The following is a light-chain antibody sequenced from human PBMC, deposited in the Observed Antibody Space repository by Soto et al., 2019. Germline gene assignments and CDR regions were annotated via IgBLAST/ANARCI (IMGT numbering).Light chain of an antibody. CDR3: QQHSSWPLS. CDR1: QSISSS. Sequence: IVMTQSPATLPVSPGERAPLSCRASQSISSSTLPWYQQKPGQPPRLLIYSVSTRAAGIPARFSGSGSGTEFTLTISSLQSEDFAVYYCQQHSSWPLSFGQGTKLEI. J-gene: IGKJ2*03. V-gene: IGKV3-15*01. CDR2: SVS.